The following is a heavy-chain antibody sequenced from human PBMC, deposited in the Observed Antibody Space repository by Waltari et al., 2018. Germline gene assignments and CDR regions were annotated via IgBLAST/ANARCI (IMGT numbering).Heavy chain of an antibody. CDR1: GFTFSPYP. Sequence: QVQLVESGGGVVQPGGSLRLSCTASGFTFSPYPMHWARLTPGKGMEWVANISYNGEKKYYADSVKGRFTISRDNPRNTLYLQMSSLRAEDTAVYYCARVHYYYYSGMDVWGQGTTVTVSS. CDR3: ARVHYYYYSGMDV. J-gene: IGHJ6*02. CDR2: ISYNGEKK. V-gene: IGHV3-30*04.